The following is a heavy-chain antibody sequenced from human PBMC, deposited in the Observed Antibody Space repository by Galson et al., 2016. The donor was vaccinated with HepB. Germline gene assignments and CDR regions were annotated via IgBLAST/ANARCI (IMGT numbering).Heavy chain of an antibody. J-gene: IGHJ4*02. D-gene: IGHD5-18*01. CDR2: ISYYGSDK. V-gene: IGHV3-30*18. CDR1: GFTFSSYG. CDR3: AEDRQLWLGRIDY. Sequence: SLRLSCAASGFTFSSYGMHWVRQAPGKGLEWVAVISYYGSDKYYADSVKGRFTISRDNSKNTLYLQMNSLRAEDTAVYYCAEDRQLWLGRIDYWGQGTLVTVSS.